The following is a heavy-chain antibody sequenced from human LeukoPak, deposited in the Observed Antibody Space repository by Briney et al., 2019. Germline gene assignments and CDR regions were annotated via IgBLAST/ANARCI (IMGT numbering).Heavy chain of an antibody. CDR2: IKQDGSER. CDR1: GFTFSSYW. CDR3: ARADDGSYEYYFDY. Sequence: GGSLRLSCAASGFTFSSYWMSWVRQAPGKGLEWVANIKQDGSERYYVDSVKGRFTISRDNAKNSLYLQMNSLRAEDTAVYYCARADDGSYEYYFDYWGQGTLVTVSS. D-gene: IGHD1-26*01. V-gene: IGHV3-7*01. J-gene: IGHJ4*02.